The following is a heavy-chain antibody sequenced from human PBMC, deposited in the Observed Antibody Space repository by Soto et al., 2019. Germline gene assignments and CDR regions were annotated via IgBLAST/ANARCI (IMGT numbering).Heavy chain of an antibody. Sequence: GGSLRLSCAASGFTFSSYSMNWVRQAPGKGLEWVSSISSSSSYIYYADSVKGRFTISRDNAKNSLYLQMNSLRAEDTAVYYCAREKEARGHYYYYGMDVWGQGTTVTVSS. CDR3: AREKEARGHYYYYGMDV. V-gene: IGHV3-21*01. CDR1: GFTFSSYS. CDR2: ISSSSSYI. D-gene: IGHD1-26*01. J-gene: IGHJ6*02.